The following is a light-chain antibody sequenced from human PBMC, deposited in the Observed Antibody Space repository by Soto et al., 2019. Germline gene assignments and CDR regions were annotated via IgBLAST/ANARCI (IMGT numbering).Light chain of an antibody. CDR3: QQYHNWPPIT. V-gene: IGKV3-15*01. J-gene: IGKJ5*01. Sequence: ELVMPQYPATLSVSPGERATVSCRASQSVSSNLAWYQQKPGQAPRLLIYGASTRATSIPARFSGSGSGTEFTLTISSLQSEDFAVYFCQQYHNWPPITFGQGTRLEIK. CDR1: QSVSSN. CDR2: GAS.